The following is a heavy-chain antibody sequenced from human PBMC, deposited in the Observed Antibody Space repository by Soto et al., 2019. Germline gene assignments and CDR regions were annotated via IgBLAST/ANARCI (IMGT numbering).Heavy chain of an antibody. V-gene: IGHV1-18*01. CDR1: GYTFTNYG. CDR2: ISGYNGNT. Sequence: QVQVVQSGDEVKKPGASVKVSCKASGYTFTNYGFSWVRQAPGQGLEWMGWISGYNGNTKYAEKFQGRVTRTTDTSTSTAHMELRGLRSDDTAVYYCARQGQAPYYYYGMDVWGQGTAVTVSS. CDR3: ARQGQAPYYYYGMDV. J-gene: IGHJ6*02.